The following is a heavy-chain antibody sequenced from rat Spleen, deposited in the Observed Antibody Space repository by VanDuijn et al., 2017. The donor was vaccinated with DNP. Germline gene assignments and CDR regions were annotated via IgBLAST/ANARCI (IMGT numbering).Heavy chain of an antibody. CDR3: ATLSSY. CDR2: ITSSGGST. V-gene: IGHV5-31*01. J-gene: IGHJ2*01. D-gene: IGHD3-5*01. Sequence: EVQLVESGGDLVQPGRSLKLSCVASGFTFNNYWMTWIRQVPGKGLEWVASITSSGGSTYYPDSVKGRFTISRDNAKNTLYLQMDSLRSEDTATYYCATLSSYWGQGVMVTVSS. CDR1: GFTFNNYW.